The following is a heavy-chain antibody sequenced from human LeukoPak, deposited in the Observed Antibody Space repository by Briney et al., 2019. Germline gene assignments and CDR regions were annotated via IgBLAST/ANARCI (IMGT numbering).Heavy chain of an antibody. V-gene: IGHV1-69*13. J-gene: IGHJ3*02. Sequence: SVKVSCKASGGTFSSYAISWVRQAPGQGLEWMGGIIPIFGTANYAQKFQGRVTITADESTSTAYMELSSLRSGDTAVYYCAASPYYYDSSIGAFDIWGQGTMVTVSS. CDR3: AASPYYYDSSIGAFDI. CDR1: GGTFSSYA. CDR2: IIPIFGTA. D-gene: IGHD3-22*01.